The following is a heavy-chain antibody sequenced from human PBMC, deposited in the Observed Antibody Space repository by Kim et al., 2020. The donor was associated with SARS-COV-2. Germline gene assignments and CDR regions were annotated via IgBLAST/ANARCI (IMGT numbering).Heavy chain of an antibody. D-gene: IGHD1-1*01. CDR3: VRDLVCRGGTEDS. J-gene: IGHJ5*01. V-gene: IGHV3-7*01. Sequence: YVDSVMGRFTLSRHNAKNSLYLQMNSLRADDTAVYYCVRDLVCRGGTEDSWGQGTLVTVSS.